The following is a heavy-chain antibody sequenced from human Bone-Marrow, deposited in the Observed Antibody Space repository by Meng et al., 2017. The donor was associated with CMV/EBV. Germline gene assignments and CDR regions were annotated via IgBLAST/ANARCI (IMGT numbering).Heavy chain of an antibody. CDR1: GGSISSSNW. CDR3: AREANGVSDRPPYYYYGMDV. Sequence: SETLSLTCAVSGGSISSSNWWSWVRQPPGKGLEWIGEIYHSGSTNYNPSLKSRVTISVDTSKNQFSLKLSSVTAADTAVYYCAREANGVSDRPPYYYYGMDVWGQGTTVTVSS. D-gene: IGHD2-8*01. V-gene: IGHV4-4*02. J-gene: IGHJ6*02. CDR2: IYHSGST.